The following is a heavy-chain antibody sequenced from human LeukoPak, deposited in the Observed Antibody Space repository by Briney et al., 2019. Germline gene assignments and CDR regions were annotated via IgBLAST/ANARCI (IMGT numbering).Heavy chain of an antibody. CDR2: ISGSGGST. CDR1: GFTFSSYA. Sequence: GGSLRLSCAASGFTFSSYAMSWVRQAPGKGLEWVSAISGSGGSTYYADSVKGRFTISRDNSKNTLYLQMNSLTTEDTALYYCAKTQAVTGYGDWFDPWGQGILVTVSS. D-gene: IGHD6-19*01. CDR3: AKTQAVTGYGDWFDP. V-gene: IGHV3-23*01. J-gene: IGHJ5*02.